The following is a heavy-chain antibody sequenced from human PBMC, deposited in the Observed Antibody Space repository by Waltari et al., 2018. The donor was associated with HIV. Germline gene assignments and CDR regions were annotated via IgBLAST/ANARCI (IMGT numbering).Heavy chain of an antibody. CDR3: ARSHDSSGYYNFDY. CDR1: GGPISTYY. CDR2: IYYSGST. V-gene: IGHV4-59*01. D-gene: IGHD3-22*01. Sequence: QVQLQESGPGLVKPSETLSLTCTVSGGPISTYYWSWLRQPPGKGLEWIGYIYYSGSTNYNPSLKSRVTISVDTSKNQFSLKLSSVTAADTAVYYCARSHDSSGYYNFDYWGQGTLVTVSS. J-gene: IGHJ4*02.